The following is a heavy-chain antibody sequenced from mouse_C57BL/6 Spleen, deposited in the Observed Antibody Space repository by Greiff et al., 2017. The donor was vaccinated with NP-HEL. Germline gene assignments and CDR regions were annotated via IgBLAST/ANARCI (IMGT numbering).Heavy chain of an antibody. J-gene: IGHJ3*01. CDR1: GYTFTSYW. D-gene: IGHD2-3*01. CDR2: IHPNSGST. Sequence: QVQLQQSGAELVKPGASVKLSCKASGYTFTSYWMHWVKQRPGQGLEWIGMIHPNSGSTNYNEKFKSKATLTVDKSSSTAYMQLSSLTSEDSAVYYCAREDDGYSFAYWGQGTLVTVSA. CDR3: AREDDGYSFAY. V-gene: IGHV1-64*01.